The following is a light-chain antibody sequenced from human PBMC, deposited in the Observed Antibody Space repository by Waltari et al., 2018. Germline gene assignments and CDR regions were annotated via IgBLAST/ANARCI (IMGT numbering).Light chain of an antibody. Sequence: SNELTQPPSVSVSPGQTASITCSGDKLGDKYACWYQQKPGQSPVLVIYQDSKRPSGIPVRFSGSNSGNTATLTISGTQAMDEADYYCQAWDSSTACVVFGGGTKLTVL. CDR3: QAWDSSTACVV. V-gene: IGLV3-1*01. J-gene: IGLJ2*01. CDR1: KLGDKY. CDR2: QDS.